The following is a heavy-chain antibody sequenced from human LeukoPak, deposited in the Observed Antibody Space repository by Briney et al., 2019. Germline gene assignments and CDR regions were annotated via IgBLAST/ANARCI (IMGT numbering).Heavy chain of an antibody. CDR3: AKVFGRYFENYGMAV. J-gene: IGHJ6*02. CDR2: ISYDGSNK. D-gene: IGHD3-9*01. Sequence: PGGSLRLSCAASGFTFSSYGMHWVRQAPGKGLEWVAVISYDGSNKYYADSVKGRFTISRDNSKNTLYLQMNSLRAEDTAVYYCAKVFGRYFENYGMAVWAKGPRSPSP. CDR1: GFTFSSYG. V-gene: IGHV3-30*18.